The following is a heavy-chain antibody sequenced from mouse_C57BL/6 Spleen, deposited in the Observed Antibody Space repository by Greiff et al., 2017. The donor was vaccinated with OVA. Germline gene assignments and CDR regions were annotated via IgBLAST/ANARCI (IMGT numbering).Heavy chain of an antibody. CDR1: GYTFTGYW. V-gene: IGHV1-9*01. CDR2: ILPGSGST. J-gene: IGHJ3*01. CDR3: ASRRAWLAY. Sequence: VQLQQSGAELLKPGASVKLSCKATGYTFTGYWIEWVKQRPGHGLEWIGEILPGSGSTNYNEKFKSKATFTADTSSNTAYMQLSSLTTEDAAIYYWASRRAWLAYWGEGTLVTVTA.